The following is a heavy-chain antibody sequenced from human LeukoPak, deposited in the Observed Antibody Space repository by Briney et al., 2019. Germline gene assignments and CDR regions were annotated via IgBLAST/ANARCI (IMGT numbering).Heavy chain of an antibody. Sequence: SETLSLTCTVSGGSISSYYWSWIRQPPGKGLEWIGYIYYSGSTNYNPSLKSRVTISADTSKNQFSLKLSSVTAADTAVYYCARGRGSGSIFDYWGQGTLVTVSS. D-gene: IGHD3-10*01. CDR3: ARGRGSGSIFDY. J-gene: IGHJ4*02. CDR2: IYYSGST. CDR1: GGSISSYY. V-gene: IGHV4-59*01.